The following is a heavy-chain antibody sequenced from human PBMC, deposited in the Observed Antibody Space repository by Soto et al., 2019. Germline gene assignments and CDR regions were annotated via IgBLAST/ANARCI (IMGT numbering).Heavy chain of an antibody. CDR2: IIPIFGTA. V-gene: IGHV1-69*12. CDR1: GGTFSRYA. J-gene: IGHJ2*01. CDR3: ASKSHSSWYAYDWYFDL. Sequence: QVQLVQSGAEVKKPGSSVKVSCKASGGTFSRYAISWVRQAPGQGLEWMGGIIPIFGTANYAQKFQGRVTITADESTSTAYMELSSLRSEDTAVYYCASKSHSSWYAYDWYFDLWGRGTLVTVSS. D-gene: IGHD6-13*01.